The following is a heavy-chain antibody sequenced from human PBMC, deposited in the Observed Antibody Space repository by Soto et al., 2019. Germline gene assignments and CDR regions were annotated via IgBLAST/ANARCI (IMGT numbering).Heavy chain of an antibody. CDR2: VDPTDSYS. CDR1: GYSFTNYW. D-gene: IGHD3-3*01. CDR3: ARDSYYTSCNYFTYYPYAMAL. Sequence: PGESLKICCKGSGYSFTNYWITWVRQMPGKGLEWLGRVDPTDSYSNYSPSFQGHVTISADKSISTAYLQWSSLKASDTAMYYCARDSYYTSCNYFTYYPYAMALWGQGTTVTGSS. J-gene: IGHJ6*02. V-gene: IGHV5-10-1*01.